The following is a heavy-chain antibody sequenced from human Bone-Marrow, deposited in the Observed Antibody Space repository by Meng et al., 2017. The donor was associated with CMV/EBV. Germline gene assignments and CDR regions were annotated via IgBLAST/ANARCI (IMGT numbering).Heavy chain of an antibody. D-gene: IGHD2-2*01. Sequence: SETLSLTCTVSGGSVSSGSYYWSWIRQPPGKGLEWIGSIYYSGSTYYNPSLKSRVTISVDTSKNQFSLKLSSVTAADTAVYYCARLQVVPAAIVWYFDLWGRGTLVTVSS. CDR2: IYYSGST. J-gene: IGHJ2*01. CDR3: ARLQVVPAAIVWYFDL. CDR1: GGSVSSGSYY. V-gene: IGHV4-39*01.